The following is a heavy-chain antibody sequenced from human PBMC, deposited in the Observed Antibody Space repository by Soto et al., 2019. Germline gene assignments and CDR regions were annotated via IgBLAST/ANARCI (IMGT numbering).Heavy chain of an antibody. V-gene: IGHV4-59*08. CDR3: ARLLSYSSSSSFNYYYYYYMDV. J-gene: IGHJ6*03. D-gene: IGHD6-6*01. Sequence: SETLSLTCTVSGGSISSYYWSWIRQPPGKGLEWTGYIYYSGSTNYNPSLKSRVTISVDTSKNQFSLKLSSVTAADTAVYYCARLLSYSSSSSFNYYYYYYMDVWGKGTTVTVSS. CDR2: IYYSGST. CDR1: GGSISSYY.